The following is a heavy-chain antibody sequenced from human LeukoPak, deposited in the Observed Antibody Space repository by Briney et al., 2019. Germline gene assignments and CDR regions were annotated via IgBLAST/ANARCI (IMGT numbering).Heavy chain of an antibody. CDR2: IYYSGST. CDR3: ARTPRKLVVDY. D-gene: IGHD1-1*01. J-gene: IGHJ4*02. CDR1: GGSISSYY. V-gene: IGHV4-59*06. Sequence: SETLSLTCTVSGGSISSYYWSWIRQHPGKGLEWIGYIYYSGSTYYNPSLKSRVTISVDTSKNQFSLKLSSVTAADTAVYYCARTPRKLVVDYWGQGTLVTVSS.